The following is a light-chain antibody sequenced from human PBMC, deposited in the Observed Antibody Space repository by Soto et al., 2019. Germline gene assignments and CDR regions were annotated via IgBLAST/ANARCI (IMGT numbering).Light chain of an antibody. CDR3: AAWDDSLSGPV. V-gene: IGLV1-47*02. CDR1: RSNIGTNY. J-gene: IGLJ3*02. Sequence: QSVLTQPPSASGTPGQRVTISCSGRRSNIGTNYVYWYLQFPGTAPKLLIYSNSHRPSGVPDGFSGSKSGTSASLAISGLRSDDEADYYCAAWDDSLSGPVFGGGTKLTVL. CDR2: SNS.